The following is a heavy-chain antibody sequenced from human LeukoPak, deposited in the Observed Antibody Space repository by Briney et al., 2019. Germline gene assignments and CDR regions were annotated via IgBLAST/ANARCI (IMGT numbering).Heavy chain of an antibody. Sequence: GGSLRLSCAASGFTFSSYAMSWVRQAPGKGLEWVSAISGSGGSTYYADSVKGRFTISRDNSKNTLYLQMNSLRAEDTALYYCAKDKRYFDWSYGMDVWGQGTTVTVSS. V-gene: IGHV3-23*01. CDR3: AKDKRYFDWSYGMDV. CDR2: ISGSGGST. CDR1: GFTFSSYA. J-gene: IGHJ6*02. D-gene: IGHD3-9*01.